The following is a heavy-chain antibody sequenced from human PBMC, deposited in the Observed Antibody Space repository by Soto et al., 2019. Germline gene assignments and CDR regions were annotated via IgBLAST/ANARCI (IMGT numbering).Heavy chain of an antibody. J-gene: IGHJ6*03. CDR2: VSGSGGRT. CDR1: GFTFSSYA. V-gene: IGHV3-23*01. CDR3: AKSLSTLDYYYYYMDV. Sequence: EVQLLESGGGLVQPGGSLRLSCAASGFTFSSYAMSWVRQAPGKGLEWVSAVSGSGGRTYYADSVKGRFTISRDNSKNTLYLQMNALRAEDTAVYYCAKSLSTLDYYYYYMDVWGEGTTVTVSS. D-gene: IGHD1-1*01.